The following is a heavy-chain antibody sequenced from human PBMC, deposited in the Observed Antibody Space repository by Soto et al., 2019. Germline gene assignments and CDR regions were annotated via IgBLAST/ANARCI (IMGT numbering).Heavy chain of an antibody. CDR1: RLTFSSYS. CDR3: ARTGYDSSGYYKRYYYGMDV. J-gene: IGHJ6*02. D-gene: IGHD3-22*01. CDR2: SSSSRSHI. Sequence: PWGPMTFPCAASRLTFSSYSMNWVRQASGKGLVLVLSSSSSRSHISDVDSLRGRFIVSRDNDKNSLYLQMNSLSAEDTAVYYCARTGYDSSGYYKRYYYGMDVWGQGTTVTVAS. V-gene: IGHV3-21*01.